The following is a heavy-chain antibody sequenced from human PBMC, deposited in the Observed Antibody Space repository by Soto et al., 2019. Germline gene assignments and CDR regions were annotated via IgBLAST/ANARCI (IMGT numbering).Heavy chain of an antibody. CDR1: GASISGYH. Sequence: PWETLSLTCTVSGASISGYHWSWIRQPPGKGLECLGYISYSGSTNYNPSLKSRVTMSIDTSKNQFSLKLNSVTAADTAVYYCARGFSIDWYTYYFDYWGQGPLVTVSS. CDR2: ISYSGST. D-gene: IGHD3-3*02. V-gene: IGHV4-59*08. J-gene: IGHJ4*02. CDR3: ARGFSIDWYTYYFDY.